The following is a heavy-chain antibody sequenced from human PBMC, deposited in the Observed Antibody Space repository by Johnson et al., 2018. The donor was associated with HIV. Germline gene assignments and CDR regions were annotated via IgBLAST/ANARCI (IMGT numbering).Heavy chain of an antibody. Sequence: VQLVESGGGVVQPGKSLRLSCAASRFTFSKYAMHWVRQAPGKGLEWLSHISSSGSIIYYADSVKGRFTISRDNAKNSLYLQMNSLRAEDTAVYYCARVGISWSWRDAFDIWGQGTMVTVSS. CDR2: ISSSGSII. V-gene: IGHV3-48*03. CDR1: RFTFSKYA. CDR3: ARVGISWSWRDAFDI. D-gene: IGHD3-3*01. J-gene: IGHJ3*02.